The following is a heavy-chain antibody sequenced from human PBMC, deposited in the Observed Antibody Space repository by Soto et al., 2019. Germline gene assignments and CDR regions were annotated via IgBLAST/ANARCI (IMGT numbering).Heavy chain of an antibody. CDR2: ISYHGSHN. D-gene: IGHD3-3*01. CDR1: GFTFSSYA. CDR3: AKDRTTVFGVVTYYFDN. Sequence: QVQLVESGGGVIQPGTSLRLSCAASGFTFSSYAMHWVHQAPGKGLEWVAFISYHGSHNYYADSVKGRFTISRDNSKNTLYLQMNSLRPEDTAVYFCAKDRTTVFGVVTYYFDNWGQGTRVTVSS. V-gene: IGHV3-30*18. J-gene: IGHJ4*02.